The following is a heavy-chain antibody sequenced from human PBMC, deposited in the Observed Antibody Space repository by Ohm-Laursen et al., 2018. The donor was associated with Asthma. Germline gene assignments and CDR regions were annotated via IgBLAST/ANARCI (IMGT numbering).Heavy chain of an antibody. CDR1: GASVGSGSSF. J-gene: IGHJ4*02. CDR3: TKLDWVQSMFDS. Sequence: GTLSLTWSVSGASVGSGSSFWSRIRQPPGKGLEWIGYIYERGSTNYYPSLKGRVTLSTDTSKNQVSLRLSSVSAADTALYFCTKLDWVQSMFDSWGPGTLVTVSS. CDR2: IYERGST. V-gene: IGHV4-61*01. D-gene: IGHD3-9*01.